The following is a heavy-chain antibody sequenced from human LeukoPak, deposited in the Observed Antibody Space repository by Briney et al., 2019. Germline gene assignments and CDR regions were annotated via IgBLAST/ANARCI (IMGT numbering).Heavy chain of an antibody. Sequence: SETLSLTCTVSGGSISSYYWSWIRQPPGKGLEWIGYIYYSGSTNYNPSLKSRVTMSVDTSKNQFSLKLNPVTAADTAVYYCARSKRSYYDSSGYEFDAFDIWGQGTMVTVSS. V-gene: IGHV4-59*12. CDR3: ARSKRSYYDSSGYEFDAFDI. J-gene: IGHJ3*02. D-gene: IGHD3-22*01. CDR1: GGSISSYY. CDR2: IYYSGST.